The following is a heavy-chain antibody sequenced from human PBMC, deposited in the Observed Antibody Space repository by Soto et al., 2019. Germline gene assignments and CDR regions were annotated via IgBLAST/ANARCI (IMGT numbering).Heavy chain of an antibody. Sequence: EASVKVSCKASGYSFTSYTLHWVRQAPGQRLEWMGRINAGNGNTKYSQMFQGRVTISRDTSANTAYMELSSLRSEYTAVYYCARDHYYGSGSYYNGVDYWGQGTLVTVSS. J-gene: IGHJ4*02. V-gene: IGHV1-3*01. D-gene: IGHD3-10*01. CDR1: GYSFTSYT. CDR3: ARDHYYGSGSYYNGVDY. CDR2: INAGNGNT.